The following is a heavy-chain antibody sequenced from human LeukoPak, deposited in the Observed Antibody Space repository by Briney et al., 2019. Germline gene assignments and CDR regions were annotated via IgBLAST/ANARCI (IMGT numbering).Heavy chain of an antibody. CDR2: IYPGDSDT. Sequence: GESLKISCKGSGYSFTSYWIGWVRQMPGKGLEWMGIIYPGDSDTRYSPSFQGQVTISADKSISTAYLQWSNLKASDTAMYYCARESATGGAYFDYWGQGTLVTVSS. CDR3: ARESATGGAYFDY. J-gene: IGHJ4*02. V-gene: IGHV5-51*01. CDR1: GYSFTSYW. D-gene: IGHD1-1*01.